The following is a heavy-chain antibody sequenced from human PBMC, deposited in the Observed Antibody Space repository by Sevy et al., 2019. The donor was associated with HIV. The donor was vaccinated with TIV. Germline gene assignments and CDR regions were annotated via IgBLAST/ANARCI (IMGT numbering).Heavy chain of an antibody. D-gene: IGHD5-12*01. V-gene: IGHV4-39*01. CDR2: IYYSGST. CDR3: ARQGGGGLEMATTHPFDY. CDR1: GGSISSSSYY. Sequence: SETLSLTCTVSGGSISSSSYYWGWIRQPPGKGLEWIGSIYYSGSTYYNPSLKSRVTISVDTSKNQFSLKLSSVTAADTAVYYCARQGGGGLEMATTHPFDYCGQGTLVTVSS. J-gene: IGHJ4*02.